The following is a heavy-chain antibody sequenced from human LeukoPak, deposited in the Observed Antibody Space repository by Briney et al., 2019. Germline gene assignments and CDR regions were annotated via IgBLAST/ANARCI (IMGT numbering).Heavy chain of an antibody. CDR2: VNPSGGTT. J-gene: IGHJ5*02. V-gene: IGHV1-46*01. CDR1: GDTFTNYY. CDR3: VSSPRDSNWFDP. Sequence: AAVKVSCKASGDTFTNYYMHWLRQAPGQGLEWMGIVNPSGGTTRYAQKFQGRVTMTRDTSTSTVYMELRSLRSEDTAVYYCVSSPRDSNWFDPWGQGTLVSVSS. D-gene: IGHD5-24*01.